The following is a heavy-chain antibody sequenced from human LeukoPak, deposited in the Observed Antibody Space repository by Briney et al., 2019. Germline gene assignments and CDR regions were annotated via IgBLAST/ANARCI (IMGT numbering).Heavy chain of an antibody. CDR2: ISSSSSYI. Sequence: GGSLRLSCAASGFNFSDYYMSWIRQAPGKGLEWVSYISSSSSYINYADSVKGRFTISRDNAKNLLYLQMNSLRAEDTAVYYCATVFYSSSWYFDYWGQGTLVTVSS. J-gene: IGHJ4*02. V-gene: IGHV3-11*03. D-gene: IGHD6-13*01. CDR1: GFNFSDYY. CDR3: ATVFYSSSWYFDY.